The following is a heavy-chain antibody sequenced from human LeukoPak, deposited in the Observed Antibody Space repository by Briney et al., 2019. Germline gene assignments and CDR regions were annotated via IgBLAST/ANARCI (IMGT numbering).Heavy chain of an antibody. Sequence: PGGSLRLSCAASGFTFSSYAMSWVRQAPGKGLEWVSAISGSGGSTYYADSVKGRFTISRDNSKNTLYLQTNSLRGEDTAVYYCAKVSQWGNSRWYEGDWGQGTLVTVSS. CDR3: AKVSQWGNSRWYEGD. V-gene: IGHV3-23*01. J-gene: IGHJ4*02. CDR2: ISGSGGST. CDR1: GFTFSSYA. D-gene: IGHD6-13*01.